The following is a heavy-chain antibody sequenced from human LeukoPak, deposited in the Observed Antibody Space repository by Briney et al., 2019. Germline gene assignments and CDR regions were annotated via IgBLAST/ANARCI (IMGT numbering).Heavy chain of an antibody. V-gene: IGHV3-23*01. Sequence: GGSLRLSCAASGFTLSSYAMTWIRQAPGKGLEWVSDIGDSGATTYYADSVKGRFTISRDNSKNTLYLQMSSLRAEDMAVYFCASVHYYGSGAYYLSYWGQGTLVTVSS. CDR2: IGDSGATT. D-gene: IGHD3-10*01. CDR1: GFTLSSYA. CDR3: ASVHYYGSGAYYLSY. J-gene: IGHJ4*02.